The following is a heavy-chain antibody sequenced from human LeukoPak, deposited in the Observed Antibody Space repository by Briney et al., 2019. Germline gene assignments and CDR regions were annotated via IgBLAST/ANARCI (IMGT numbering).Heavy chain of an antibody. V-gene: IGHV4-59*01. J-gene: IGHJ5*02. D-gene: IGHD5-18*01. CDR2: MYYSGSSGST. CDR3: ARGGGDSYGHNWYDP. CDR1: GGSISSYY. Sequence: SETLSLTCTVSGGSISSYYWSWIRQPPGKGLEWLGYMYYSGSSGSTNYSPSLKSRVTISVDTSKNQFSLKLTSVTAADTAVYHCARGGGDSYGHNWYDPWGQGTLVTVSS.